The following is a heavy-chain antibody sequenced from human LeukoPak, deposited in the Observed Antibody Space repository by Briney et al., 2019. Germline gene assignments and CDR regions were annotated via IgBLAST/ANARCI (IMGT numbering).Heavy chain of an antibody. D-gene: IGHD1-1*01. Sequence: GGSLRLSCAASGFTFSDHYMSWVRQAPGKGLEWVSYISGSSGYTKYADSVKGRFTISRDNAKNSLNLQVNSLRAEDTAVYYCARGTGTTAYFDYWGQGTLVTVSS. CDR3: ARGTGTTAYFDY. CDR1: GFTFSDHY. J-gene: IGHJ4*02. CDR2: ISGSSGYT. V-gene: IGHV3-11*06.